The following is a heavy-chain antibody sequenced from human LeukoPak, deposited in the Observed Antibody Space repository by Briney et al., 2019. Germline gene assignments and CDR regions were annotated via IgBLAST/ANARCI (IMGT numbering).Heavy chain of an antibody. CDR1: GGSISSSNW. V-gene: IGHV4-4*02. J-gene: IGHJ6*02. CDR3: AISRSGSYYYYGMDV. CDR2: IYHSGST. D-gene: IGHD1-26*01. Sequence: PSETLSLTCAVSGGSISSSNWWSWVRQPPGKGLEWIGEIYHSGSTNYNPSLKSRVTISVDKSKNQFSLKLSSVTAADTAVYYCAISRSGSYYYYGMDVWGQGTTVTVSS.